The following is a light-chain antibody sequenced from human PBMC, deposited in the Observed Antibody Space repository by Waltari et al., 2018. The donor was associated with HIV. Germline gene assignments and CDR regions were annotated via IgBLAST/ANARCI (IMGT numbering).Light chain of an antibody. V-gene: IGLV2-11*01. Sequence: QSALTQPRSVSGSPGQSVTISCTGTSSDIGRYTYVSWYQKYPGKGPRVIIYDVNKRSSGGPDRFSGSKSGNTASLTISGLQAEDEADYYCCSYAGSYTYLFAGGTKLTVL. CDR2: DVN. CDR3: CSYAGSYTYL. CDR1: SSDIGRYTY. J-gene: IGLJ2*01.